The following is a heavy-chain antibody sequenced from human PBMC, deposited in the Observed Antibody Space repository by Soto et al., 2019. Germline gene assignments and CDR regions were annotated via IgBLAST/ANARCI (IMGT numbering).Heavy chain of an antibody. CDR1: GYSFTTYW. CDR3: ARHSTSAPKDY. CDR2: IYPGDSDT. D-gene: IGHD3-10*01. V-gene: IGHV5-51*01. Sequence: GESLKISCKGSGYSFTTYWIAWVRQMPGKGLECVGIIYPGDSDTRYSPSFEGHVTISVDKSISTAFLQWTSLKASDNAIYYCARHSTSAPKDYWGQGTLVTVSS. J-gene: IGHJ4*01.